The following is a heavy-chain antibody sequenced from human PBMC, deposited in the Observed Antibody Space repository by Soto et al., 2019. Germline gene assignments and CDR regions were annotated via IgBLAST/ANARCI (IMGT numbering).Heavy chain of an antibody. CDR3: AYRSGWYLGAFDI. D-gene: IGHD6-19*01. Sequence: GGSLRLSCAASGFTSSSYSMNWVRQAPGKGLEWVSYISSSSSTIYYADSVKGRFTISRDNAKNSLYLQMNSLRDEDTAVYYCAYRSGWYLGAFDIWGQGTMVTVSS. CDR1: GFTSSSYS. V-gene: IGHV3-48*02. J-gene: IGHJ3*02. CDR2: ISSSSSTI.